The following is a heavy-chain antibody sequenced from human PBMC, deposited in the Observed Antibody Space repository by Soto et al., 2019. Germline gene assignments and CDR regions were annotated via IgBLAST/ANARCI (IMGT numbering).Heavy chain of an antibody. Sequence: PGGSLRLSCAASGFDLSSYAMHWVRQAPGKGLEWVTVISYDGTNMFYVDSVKGRFTISRDNFKHTLFLQMDSLRPEDTAVYYCAKDKGSKYYYYGMDVWGQGTTVTVSS. J-gene: IGHJ6*02. CDR2: ISYDGTNM. V-gene: IGHV3-30*18. CDR1: GFDLSSYA. CDR3: AKDKGSKYYYYGMDV.